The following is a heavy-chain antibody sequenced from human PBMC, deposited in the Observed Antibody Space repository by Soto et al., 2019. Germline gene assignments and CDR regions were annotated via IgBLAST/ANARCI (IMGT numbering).Heavy chain of an antibody. Sequence: QLQLQESGPGLVKPSETLSLTCTVSGGSISSSSYYWGWIRQPPGKGLEWIGSIYYSGSTYYNPSLKSRVPVSVDTSKNPASLKLSSVTAADTAVYHCAGRGSWHAWFDPWGQGTLVTVSP. CDR2: IYYSGST. D-gene: IGHD6-13*01. J-gene: IGHJ5*02. CDR3: AGRGSWHAWFDP. V-gene: IGHV4-39*01. CDR1: GGSISSSSYY.